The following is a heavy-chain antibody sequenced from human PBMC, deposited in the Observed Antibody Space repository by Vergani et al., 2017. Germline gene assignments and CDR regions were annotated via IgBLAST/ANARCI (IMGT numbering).Heavy chain of an antibody. V-gene: IGHV3-23*04. CDR1: GMVLSDYT. Sequence: EVQLVESGGDLAPPGGSLTLFCVAYGMVLSDYTMSWVRQAPGGGLEWVSIISGSATGGVTYVADSVKGRFTIFRDNSKNTLYRQMNSLRAEDTAVYYCARDGRLAAWGQGTLVTVSS. CDR2: ISGSATGGVT. D-gene: IGHD3-3*02. J-gene: IGHJ5*02. CDR3: ARDGRLAA.